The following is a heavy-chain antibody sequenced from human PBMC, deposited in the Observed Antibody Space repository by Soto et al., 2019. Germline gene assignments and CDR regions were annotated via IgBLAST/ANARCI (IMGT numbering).Heavy chain of an antibody. V-gene: IGHV4-31*03. Sequence: SETLSLTCTVSGGSISSGGYYWSWIRQHPGKGLEWIGYIYYSGSTYYNPSLKSRVTISVDTSKNQFSLKLSSVTAADTAVYYCASALSSIAALGPAWGQGTLVTVSS. CDR2: IYYSGST. CDR3: ASALSSIAALGPA. CDR1: GGSISSGGYY. J-gene: IGHJ4*02. D-gene: IGHD6-6*01.